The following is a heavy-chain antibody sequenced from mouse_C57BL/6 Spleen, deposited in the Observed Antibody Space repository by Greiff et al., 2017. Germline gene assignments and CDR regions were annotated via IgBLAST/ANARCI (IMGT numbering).Heavy chain of an antibody. CDR3: ARSDDYDRAFDY. V-gene: IGHV1-50*01. CDR1: GYTFTSYW. J-gene: IGHJ2*01. Sequence: QVQLQQPGAELVKPGASVKLSCKASGYTFTSYWMQWVKQRPGQGLEWIGEIDPSDSYTNYNQKFKGKATLTVDTSSSTAYMQLSSLTSEDSAVYYCARSDDYDRAFDYWGQGTTLTVSS. D-gene: IGHD2-4*01. CDR2: IDPSDSYT.